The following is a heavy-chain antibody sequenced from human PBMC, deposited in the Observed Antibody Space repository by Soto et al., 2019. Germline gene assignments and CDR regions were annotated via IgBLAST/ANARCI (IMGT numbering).Heavy chain of an antibody. CDR1: GYTFTGYY. J-gene: IGHJ3*02. Sequence: ASVKVSCKASGYTFTGYYMHWVRQAPGQGLEWMGWINPNSGGTNYAQKFQGWVTMTRDTSISTAYMELSRLRSDDTAVYYCARALTIWLVQPERHQAFDIWGQGTMVTVSS. CDR2: INPNSGGT. D-gene: IGHD1-1*01. V-gene: IGHV1-2*04. CDR3: ARALTIWLVQPERHQAFDI.